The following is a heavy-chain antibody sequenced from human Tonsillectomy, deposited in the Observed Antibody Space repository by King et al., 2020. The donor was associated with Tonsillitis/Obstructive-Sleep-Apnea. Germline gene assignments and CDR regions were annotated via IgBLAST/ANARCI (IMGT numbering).Heavy chain of an antibody. CDR1: GGSFSGYY. J-gene: IGHJ6*03. D-gene: IGHD2-21*01. CDR2: INHSGIT. CDR3: GTNNGDFYYYMDV. V-gene: IGHV4-34*01. Sequence: VQLPQWGAGLLKPSETLSLTCAIHGGSFSGYYWSWIRQPPGKGLEWIGEINHSGITNYSPSLESRVTISVDTSKNQFSLRLTSETAADTAVYFCGTNNGDFYYYMDVWGKGTTVTVSS.